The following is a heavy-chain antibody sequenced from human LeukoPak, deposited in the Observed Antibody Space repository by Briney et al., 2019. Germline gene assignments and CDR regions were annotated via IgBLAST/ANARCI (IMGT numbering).Heavy chain of an antibody. CDR2: IYPGDSDT. CDR1: GYSFTTHW. Sequence: GESLKISCKASGYSFTTHWIGWVRQMPGKGLEWMGIIYPGDSDTRYSPSFQGQVTISADKSISTAYLQWSSLKASDTAMYYCARSYYYDSSGYYNYWGQGTLVTVSS. V-gene: IGHV5-51*01. CDR3: ARSYYYDSSGYYNY. D-gene: IGHD3-22*01. J-gene: IGHJ4*02.